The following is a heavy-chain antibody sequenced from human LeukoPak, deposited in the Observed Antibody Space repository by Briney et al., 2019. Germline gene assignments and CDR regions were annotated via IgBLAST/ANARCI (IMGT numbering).Heavy chain of an antibody. CDR3: ARGGPGEFGELFYYFDY. J-gene: IGHJ4*02. Sequence: SETLSLTCTVSGGSISSYYWSWIRQPPGKGLEWIGHIYYSGSTNHNPSLKSRVTISVDTSKNQFSLKLSSVTAADTAVYYCARGGPGEFGELFYYFDYWGQGTLVTVSS. D-gene: IGHD3-10*01. CDR1: GGSISSYY. V-gene: IGHV4-59*01. CDR2: IYYSGST.